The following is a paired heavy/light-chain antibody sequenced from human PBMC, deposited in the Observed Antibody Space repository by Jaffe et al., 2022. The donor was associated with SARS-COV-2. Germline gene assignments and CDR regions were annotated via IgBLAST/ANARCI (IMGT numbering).Heavy chain of an antibody. CDR1: GGSSSGYF. V-gene: IGHV4-34*01. CDR2: INNKGTI. CDR3: ARGGVGARLQF. D-gene: IGHD6-6*01. J-gene: IGHJ4*02. Sequence: QVQLQQWGAGLLKPAETLSLTCAVYGGSSSGYFWTWIRQSPGKGLEWIGEINNKGTINYNPSHRSRVSISIDKSKNQFSLRLTSVAAADSGVYYCARGGVGARLQFWGQGTLVSVST.
Light chain of an antibody. CDR1: QSLLHGADNKNY. J-gene: IGKJ4*01. Sequence: DFVMTQSPESLAVSLGERATINCRSSQSLLHGADNKNYLAWFQCKPGQPPKLLIYWASSRESGVPDRFSGSGSGTDFTLTISSLQAEDVAVYYCQQYYSNPPLTFGGGTKVEIK. CDR3: QQYYSNPPLT. V-gene: IGKV4-1*01. CDR2: WAS.